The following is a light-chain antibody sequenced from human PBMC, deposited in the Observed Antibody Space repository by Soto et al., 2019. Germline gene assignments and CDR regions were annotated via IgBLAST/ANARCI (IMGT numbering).Light chain of an antibody. J-gene: IGKJ5*01. V-gene: IGKV3-20*01. CDR2: GAS. CDR3: QQYDSEPPIT. Sequence: EIVLTQSPGTLSLSPGERATLSCRARHSVNSSYLAWYQQKHGQAPRLLLYGASSRATGIPDRFCGSGSGKDFTLTISSREPEEVAVYYCQQYDSEPPITFGQGTRREIK. CDR1: HSVNSSY.